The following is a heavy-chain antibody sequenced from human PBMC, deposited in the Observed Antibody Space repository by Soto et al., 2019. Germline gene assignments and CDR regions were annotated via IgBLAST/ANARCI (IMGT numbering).Heavy chain of an antibody. CDR1: GVSVSSGTYY. Sequence: QVQLQESGPGLVKPSETLSLTCTVSGVSVSSGTYYCSWIRQPPGKGLEWIGYVYYSGSPNYNPSLNRRVTISNDTSRKQFSLKLSSVTAADTAVYFCATGAVSTTYYYYGLDVWGQGTTVTVSS. D-gene: IGHD4-4*01. V-gene: IGHV4-61*01. J-gene: IGHJ6*02. CDR2: VYYSGSP. CDR3: ATGAVSTTYYYYGLDV.